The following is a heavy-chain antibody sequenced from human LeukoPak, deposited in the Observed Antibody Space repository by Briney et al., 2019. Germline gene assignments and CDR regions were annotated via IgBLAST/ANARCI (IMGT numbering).Heavy chain of an antibody. CDR1: GGSISSYY. D-gene: IGHD5-18*01. CDR2: IYYSGST. J-gene: IGHJ6*02. V-gene: IGHV4-59*01. CDR3: ARLNSYGPNYYYGMDV. Sequence: SETLSLTCSVSGGSISSYYWSWIRQPPGKGLEWIGYIYYSGSTNYNPSLKSRVTISVDTSKNQFSLKLSSVTAADTAVYYCARLNSYGPNYYYGMDVWGQGTTVTVSS.